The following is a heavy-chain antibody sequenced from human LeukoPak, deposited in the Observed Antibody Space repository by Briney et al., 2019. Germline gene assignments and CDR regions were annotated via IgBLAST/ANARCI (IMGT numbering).Heavy chain of an antibody. CDR2: IYSGGST. Sequence: PGGSLRLSCAASGFSVSSTYMSWVRQPPGKGLEWVSVIYSGGSTFYADSVKGRFTISRDNSKNTLYLQMNSLRAEDTAVYYCAKSPDYYGSGSALGLSDYWGQGTLVTVSS. D-gene: IGHD3-10*01. V-gene: IGHV3-66*02. J-gene: IGHJ4*02. CDR3: AKSPDYYGSGSALGLSDY. CDR1: GFSVSSTY.